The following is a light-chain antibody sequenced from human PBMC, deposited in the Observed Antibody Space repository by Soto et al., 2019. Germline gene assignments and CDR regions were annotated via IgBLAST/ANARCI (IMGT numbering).Light chain of an antibody. CDR2: KAS. J-gene: IGKJ5*01. Sequence: DIQMTQSPSTLSASVGDRVIITCRASQSVSSWLAWYQHKPGKAPKLLIYKASSLESGVPSRFSGSGSGTEFTLTINSLQPDDFATYYCQQHRSDPVTFGQGTRLEIK. CDR3: QQHRSDPVT. V-gene: IGKV1-5*03. CDR1: QSVSSW.